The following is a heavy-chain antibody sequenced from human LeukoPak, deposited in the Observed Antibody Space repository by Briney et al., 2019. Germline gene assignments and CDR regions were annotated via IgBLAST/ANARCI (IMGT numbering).Heavy chain of an antibody. V-gene: IGHV5-51*01. CDR1: GYNFTNFW. CDR2: IYPGDSET. D-gene: IGHD6-19*01. J-gene: IGHJ6*03. Sequence: GESLKISCKGSGYNFTNFWIGWVRQMPGTGLEWMGIIYPGDSETRYSPSFQGQVTISADKSITTAYLQWSSLKASDTAMYYCARHVQWLVFDDCYYYMDVWGKGTTVTVSS. CDR3: ARHVQWLVFDDCYYYMDV.